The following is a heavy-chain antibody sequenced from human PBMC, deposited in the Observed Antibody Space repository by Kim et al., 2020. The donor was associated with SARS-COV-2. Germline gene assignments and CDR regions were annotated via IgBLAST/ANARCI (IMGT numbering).Heavy chain of an antibody. D-gene: IGHD3-10*01. CDR1: GFTFSSYG. V-gene: IGHV3-33*01. Sequence: GGSLRLSCAASGFTFSSYGMHWVRQAPGKGLEWVAVIWYDGSNKYYADSVKGRFTISRDNSKNTLYLQMNSLRAEDTAVYYCAREGSVTMVRGVSGLGYWGQGTLVTVSS. CDR2: IWYDGSNK. J-gene: IGHJ4*02. CDR3: AREGSVTMVRGVSGLGY.